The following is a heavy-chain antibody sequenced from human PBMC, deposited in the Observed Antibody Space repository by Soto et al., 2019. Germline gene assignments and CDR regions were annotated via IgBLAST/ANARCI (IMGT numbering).Heavy chain of an antibody. CDR1: GGSFSGYY. Sequence: QVQLQQWGAGLLKPSETLSLTCAVYGGSFSGYYWSWIRQPPGKGLEWIGEINHSGSTNYNPSLKSRVTISVDTSKNQFSLKLSSVTAADTAVYYCARGLRRWSRADYFQHWGQGTLVTVSS. V-gene: IGHV4-34*01. D-gene: IGHD2-15*01. CDR3: ARGLRRWSRADYFQH. J-gene: IGHJ1*01. CDR2: INHSGST.